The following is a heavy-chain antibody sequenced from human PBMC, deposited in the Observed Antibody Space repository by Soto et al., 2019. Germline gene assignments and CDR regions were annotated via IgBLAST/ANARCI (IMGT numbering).Heavy chain of an antibody. V-gene: IGHV4-30-4*01. D-gene: IGHD3-10*01. Sequence: PSETLSLTCAVSGGSISSSNWWSWIRQPPGKGLEWIGYIFYSGTAYYNPSLKSRLTISVDTSKNQFSLKLSSVTAADTAVYYCARTDYGTAYFDPWGQGSLVTVSS. CDR3: ARTDYGTAYFDP. CDR2: IFYSGTA. J-gene: IGHJ5*02. CDR1: GGSISSSNW.